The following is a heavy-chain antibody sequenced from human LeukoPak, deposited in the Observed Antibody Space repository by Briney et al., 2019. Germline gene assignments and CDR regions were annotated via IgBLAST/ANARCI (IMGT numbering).Heavy chain of an antibody. V-gene: IGHV1-18*01. J-gene: IGHJ5*02. CDR1: GYIFTSYG. D-gene: IGHD3-16*01. CDR3: ARVEGGGRRGYWFDP. CDR2: SSTYNGNT. Sequence: EASVKISCKASGYIFTSYGISWVRQAPGLGLEWMGWSSTYNGNTNYAQKFQGRVTMTTDTSTSTAYMELRSLTSDDTAVYYCARVEGGGRRGYWFDPWGQGTLVTVSS.